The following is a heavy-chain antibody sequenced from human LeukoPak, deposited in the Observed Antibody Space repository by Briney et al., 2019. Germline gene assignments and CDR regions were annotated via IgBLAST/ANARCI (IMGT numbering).Heavy chain of an antibody. CDR2: ISGSGGRT. D-gene: IGHD6-13*01. J-gene: IGHJ4*02. V-gene: IGHV3-23*01. CDR1: GFTLSSYG. Sequence: GGSLRLSCAASGFTLSSYGMNWVRQAPGKGLEWVSTISGSGGRTYYADSVKGRFTISRDNSKNTLYLQMNSLRAEDTALYYCARLKAAAGSNFDYWGQGTLVTVSS. CDR3: ARLKAAAGSNFDY.